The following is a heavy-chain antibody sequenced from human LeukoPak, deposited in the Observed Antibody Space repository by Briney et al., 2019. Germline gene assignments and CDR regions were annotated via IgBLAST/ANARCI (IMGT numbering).Heavy chain of an antibody. J-gene: IGHJ5*02. V-gene: IGHV1-18*01. CDR3: ARGSKGIAAAPEFDP. CDR1: GYTFTSYG. Sequence: ASVKVSCKASGYTFTSYGISWVRQAPGQGLEWMGWISAYNGNTNYAQKLQGRVTMTTDTSTSTAYMELRSLRSDDTAVYYCARGSKGIAAAPEFDPWGQGTLVTVSS. CDR2: ISAYNGNT. D-gene: IGHD6-13*01.